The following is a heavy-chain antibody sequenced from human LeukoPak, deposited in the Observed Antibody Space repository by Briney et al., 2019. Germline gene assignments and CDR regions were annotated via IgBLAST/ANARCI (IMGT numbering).Heavy chain of an antibody. D-gene: IGHD4-17*01. CDR1: GYTFNNYG. CDR3: ARDDYGDSKGRFDP. V-gene: IGHV1-18*01. CDR2: ISVCNGNT. J-gene: IGHJ5*02. Sequence: GASVKVSCKASGYTFNNYGITWVRQAPGQGLEWMGWISVCNGNTNYVQKLQGRLAMTTDTSTSTAYMELRSLRSDDTAVYYCARDDYGDSKGRFDPWGQGTLVTVSS.